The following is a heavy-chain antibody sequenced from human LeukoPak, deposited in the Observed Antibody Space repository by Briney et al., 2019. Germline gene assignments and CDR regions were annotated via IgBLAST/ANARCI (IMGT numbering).Heavy chain of an antibody. Sequence: SETLSLTCIVSGGSTSGGNYYWGWIRRPPGKGLEWIGGISSSGNTYYNPSLKSRITISVDASKNHFSLKLSSVTAADTAVYYCARLGAGPTYYDFWSGYSSFYFDYWGQGTLVTVSS. J-gene: IGHJ4*02. CDR1: GGSTSGGNYY. V-gene: IGHV4-39*02. CDR2: ISSSGNT. D-gene: IGHD3-3*01. CDR3: ARLGAGPTYYDFWSGYSSFYFDY.